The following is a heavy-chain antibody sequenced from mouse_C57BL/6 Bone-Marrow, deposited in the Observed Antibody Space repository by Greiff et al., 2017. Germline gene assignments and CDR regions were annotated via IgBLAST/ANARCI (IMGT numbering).Heavy chain of an antibody. CDR3: ARHEDDYYGSSGNFDY. CDR1: GYTFTEYT. V-gene: IGHV1-62-2*01. Sequence: VKLQQSGAELVKPGASVKLSCKASGYTFTEYTIHWVKQRSGQGLEWIGWFYPGSGSIKYNEKFKDKATLTADKSSSTVYMELSRLTSEDSAVYFCARHEDDYYGSSGNFDYWGQGTTLTVSS. CDR2: FYPGSGSI. D-gene: IGHD1-1*01. J-gene: IGHJ2*01.